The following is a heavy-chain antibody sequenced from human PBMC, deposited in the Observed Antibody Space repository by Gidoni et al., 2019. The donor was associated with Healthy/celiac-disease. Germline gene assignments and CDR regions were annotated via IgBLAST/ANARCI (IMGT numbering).Heavy chain of an antibody. J-gene: IGHJ5*02. CDR3: ARDRPRRTNPSVNWFDP. V-gene: IGHV3-11*01. CDR1: GFTFSDYY. Sequence: QVQLVESGGGLVKPGGYLSLSCDASGFTFSDYYMSGIRQAPGKGLEWVSYISSSGSTIYYADSVKGRFTISRDNAKNSLYLQMNSLRAEDTAVYYCARDRPRRTNPSVNWFDPWGQGTLVTVSS. D-gene: IGHD2-8*01. CDR2: ISSSGSTI.